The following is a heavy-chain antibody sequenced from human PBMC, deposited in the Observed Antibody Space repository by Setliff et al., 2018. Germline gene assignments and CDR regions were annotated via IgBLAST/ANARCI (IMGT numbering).Heavy chain of an antibody. J-gene: IGHJ3*02. CDR3: VRVEAGYCSSTSCYVVGAFDI. CDR1: GGSISSNY. D-gene: IGHD2-2*03. CDR2: IYTSGST. V-gene: IGHV4-4*08. Sequence: SETLSLTCTVSGGSISSNYWSWVRQPPGKGPEWIGYIYTSGSTNYNPSLKSRGTISVDTSRNQFSLKLSSVTAADTAVYYCVRVEAGYCSSTSCYVVGAFDIWGQGTMVTVSS.